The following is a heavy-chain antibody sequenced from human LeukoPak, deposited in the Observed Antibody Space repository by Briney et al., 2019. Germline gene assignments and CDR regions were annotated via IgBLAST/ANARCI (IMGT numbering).Heavy chain of an antibody. CDR2: ISGSGGST. CDR1: GFTFSSYA. V-gene: IGHV3-23*01. Sequence: TGGSLRLSCAASGFTFSSYAMSWVRQAPGKGLEWVSAISGSGGSTYYADSVKGRFTITRDNSKNTLYLQMNSLRAEDTAVCYCAKSPGRRNYWGQGTLVTVSS. D-gene: IGHD3-10*01. CDR3: AKSPGRRNY. J-gene: IGHJ4*02.